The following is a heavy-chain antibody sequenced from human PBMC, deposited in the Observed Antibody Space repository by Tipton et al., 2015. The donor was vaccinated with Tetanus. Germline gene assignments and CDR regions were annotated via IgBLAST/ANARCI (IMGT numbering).Heavy chain of an antibody. CDR2: IDPNSGGT. CDR3: ARDRGDYISYGMDV. V-gene: IGHV1-2*02. CDR1: GYTFTGYY. J-gene: IGHJ6*02. D-gene: IGHD3-22*01. Sequence: QMQLVQSGAEVKKPGASVKVSCKASGYTFTGYYIYWVRQAPGQGLEWMGWIDPNSGGTVYAQKFQGRVTMTRDTSISTAYMELRSLRSDDTAVYYCARDRGDYISYGMDVWGPGPPVTAS.